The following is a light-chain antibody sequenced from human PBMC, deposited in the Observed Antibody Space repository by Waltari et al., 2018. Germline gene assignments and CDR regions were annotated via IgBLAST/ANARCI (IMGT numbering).Light chain of an antibody. V-gene: IGLV1-51*02. Sequence: QSVLTQPPSVSAAPGQRVNISCPGGSPNVGNDSVTWYRQFPGTAPKLLIYENTERPSGIPGRFSGSKSGTSATLDITGLQAGDEADYYCGTWDSSLSGAVFGGGTHLTVL. CDR2: ENT. J-gene: IGLJ7*01. CDR3: GTWDSSLSGAV. CDR1: SPNVGNDS.